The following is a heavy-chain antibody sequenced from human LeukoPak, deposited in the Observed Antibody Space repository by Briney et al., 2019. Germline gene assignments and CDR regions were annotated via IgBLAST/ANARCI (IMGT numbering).Heavy chain of an antibody. CDR1: GYTFISYY. J-gene: IGHJ5*02. CDR2: INPSGGST. CDR3: AKEGPGP. V-gene: IGHV1-46*01. D-gene: IGHD2-2*01. Sequence: ASVKVSCKASGYTFISYYMHWVRQAPGQGLEWMGIINPSGGSTSYAQKFQGRVTMTRDTSTSTVYMELNSLRAEDTAVYYCAKEGPGPWGQGTLVTVSS.